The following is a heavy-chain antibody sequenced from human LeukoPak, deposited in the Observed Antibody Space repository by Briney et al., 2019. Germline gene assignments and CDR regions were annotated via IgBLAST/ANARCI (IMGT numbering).Heavy chain of an antibody. D-gene: IGHD6-13*01. CDR2: ISSSSSYI. Sequence: GGSLRLSCAASGFTFSSYSVNWVRQAPGKGLEWVSSISSSSSYIYYADSVKGRFTISRDNAKNSLYLQMNSLRAEDTAVYYCARGRAAADPPPSYWYFDPWGRGTLVTVSS. J-gene: IGHJ2*01. CDR1: GFTFSSYS. CDR3: ARGRAAADPPPSYWYFDP. V-gene: IGHV3-21*01.